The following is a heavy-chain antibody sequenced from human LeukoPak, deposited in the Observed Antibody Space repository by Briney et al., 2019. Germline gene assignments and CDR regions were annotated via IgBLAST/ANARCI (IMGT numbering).Heavy chain of an antibody. CDR2: IYTSGST. J-gene: IGHJ3*02. CDR3: ASRTTVTTSGAFDI. CDR1: GGSISSYY. Sequence: PSETLSLTCTVSGGSISSYYWSWIRQPAGKGLEWNGRIYTSGSTNYNPSPKSRVTMSVDTSKNQFSLKLSSVTAADTAVYYCASRTTVTTSGAFDIWGQGTMVTVSS. V-gene: IGHV4-4*07. D-gene: IGHD4-17*01.